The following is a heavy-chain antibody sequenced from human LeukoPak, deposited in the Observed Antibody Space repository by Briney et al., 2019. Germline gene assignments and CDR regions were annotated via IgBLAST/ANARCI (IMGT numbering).Heavy chain of an antibody. CDR2: INSDGSST. J-gene: IGHJ4*02. CDR1: GFTFSSYW. V-gene: IGHV3-74*01. CDR3: AGGVYSSSWSVDY. Sequence: GGSLRLSCAASGFTFSSYWMHWVRQAPGKGLVWVSRINSDGSSTSYADSVKGRFTISRDNAKNTLYLQMNSLRAEDTAVYYCAGGVYSSSWSVDYWGQGTLVTVSS. D-gene: IGHD6-13*01.